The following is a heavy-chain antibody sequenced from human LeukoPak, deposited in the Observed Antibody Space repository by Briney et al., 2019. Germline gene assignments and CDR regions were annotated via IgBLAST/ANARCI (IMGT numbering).Heavy chain of an antibody. CDR2: MNPNSGNT. J-gene: IGHJ5*02. CDR1: GYTFTSYD. V-gene: IGHV1-8*01. CDR3: ARGSYYYGSGISNWFDP. D-gene: IGHD3-10*01. Sequence: ASVKVSCKASGYTFTSYDINWVRQATGQGLEWMGWMNPNSGNTGYAQKFQGRVTMTRNTSISTAYMELSSLRSEDTAVYYCARGSYYYGSGISNWFDPWGQGTLVTVSS.